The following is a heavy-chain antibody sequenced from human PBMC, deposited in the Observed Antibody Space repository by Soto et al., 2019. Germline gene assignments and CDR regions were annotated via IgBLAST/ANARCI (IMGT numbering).Heavy chain of an antibody. CDR2: IDWDDDK. V-gene: IGHV2-70*01. CDR3: ARMVSRVQAEYYYYYYGMDV. D-gene: IGHD1-1*01. Sequence: SGPTLVNPTQTLTLTCTFSGFSLSTSGMCVSWIRQPPGKALEWLALIDWDDDKYYSTSLKTRLTISKDTSKNQVVLTMTNMDPVDTATYYCARMVSRVQAEYYYYYYGMDVWGQGTTVTVSS. CDR1: GFSLSTSGMC. J-gene: IGHJ6*02.